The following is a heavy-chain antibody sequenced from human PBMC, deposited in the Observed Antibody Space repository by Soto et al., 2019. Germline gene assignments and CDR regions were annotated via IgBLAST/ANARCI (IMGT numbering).Heavy chain of an antibody. Sequence: EVQLLESGGGLVQPGGSLRLSCAASGFTFSNYAMSWVRQAPGKGLEWVSAISGSGGSTYYADSVKGRFTISRDNSKNTLYLQRDILRAEDTAIYYCAKDYGLGAIRWFDPWGQGTLVTVSS. V-gene: IGHV3-23*01. CDR2: ISGSGGST. D-gene: IGHD2-21*01. CDR3: AKDYGLGAIRWFDP. J-gene: IGHJ5*02. CDR1: GFTFSNYA.